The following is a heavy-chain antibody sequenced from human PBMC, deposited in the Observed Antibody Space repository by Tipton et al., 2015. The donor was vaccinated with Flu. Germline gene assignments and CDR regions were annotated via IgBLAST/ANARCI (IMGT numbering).Heavy chain of an antibody. CDR1: GFTFSNYG. J-gene: IGHJ4*02. D-gene: IGHD1-14*01. V-gene: IGHV3-33*01. CDR2: IWSDGSTE. Sequence: SLRLSCAVSGFTFSNYGMHWVRQTPGKGLEWVAVIWSDGSTEYYADSVKGRFTISRDNSGGTLYLQMNSLRGDDTAVYFCARDIGTTVFYFDHWGQGALVTVSS. CDR3: ARDIGTTVFYFDH.